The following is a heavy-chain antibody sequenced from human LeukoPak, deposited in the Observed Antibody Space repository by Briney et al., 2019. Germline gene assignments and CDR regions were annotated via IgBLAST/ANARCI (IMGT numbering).Heavy chain of an antibody. V-gene: IGHV3-66*01. Sequence: PGGSLRLSCAASGFTVSSSYMTWARQAPGKGLEWVSVIYSGGSTHYAGSVKGRFTISRDNSKNTVYLQMNSLRAEDTAVYHCARAPYSSSWYFDYWGQGTLVTVSS. D-gene: IGHD6-13*01. J-gene: IGHJ4*02. CDR2: IYSGGST. CDR3: ARAPYSSSWYFDY. CDR1: GFTVSSSY.